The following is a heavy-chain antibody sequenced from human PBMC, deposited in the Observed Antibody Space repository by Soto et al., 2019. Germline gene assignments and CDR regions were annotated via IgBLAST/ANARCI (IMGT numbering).Heavy chain of an antibody. J-gene: IGHJ4*02. CDR2: MFYGVST. Sequence: SETLSLTCTVSGSSINSSGYYWGWIRQPPGKGLEWIGSMFYGVSTYYNPSLKSRVTVSVDTSKNQFSLNLRSVTAADTAVYYCARLPSRHLVDYWGQGTLVPSPQ. D-gene: IGHD3-3*02. CDR1: GSSINSSGYY. CDR3: ARLPSRHLVDY. V-gene: IGHV4-39*01.